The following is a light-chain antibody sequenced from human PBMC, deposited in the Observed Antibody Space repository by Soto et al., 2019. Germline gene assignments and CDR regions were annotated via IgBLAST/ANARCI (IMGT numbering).Light chain of an antibody. V-gene: IGLV1-40*01. CDR2: GNT. Sequence: QSVLTQSPSVSGAPGQGVSISCIGSRSNIGAGYDVHWYQHLPGTAPKLLIYGNTNRPSGVPDRFSGSKSGTSASLVITGLQPADEADYSCQSYDNRLKSPIFGGGTKLAVL. CDR3: QSYDNRLKSPI. CDR1: RSNIGAGYD. J-gene: IGLJ2*01.